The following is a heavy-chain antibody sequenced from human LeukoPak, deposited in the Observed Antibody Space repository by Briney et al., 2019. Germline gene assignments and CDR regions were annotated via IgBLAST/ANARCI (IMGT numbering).Heavy chain of an antibody. CDR3: ARGPVVAATPWGYYYMDV. J-gene: IGHJ6*03. CDR2: INPSGGST. CDR1: GYTFTSYY. Sequence: ASVKVSCKASGYTFTSYYMHWVRQAPGQGLEWMGIINPSGGSTIYAQKFQGRVTMTRDTSTSTVYMELSRLRSDDTAVYYCARGPVVAATPWGYYYMDVWGKGTTVTISS. V-gene: IGHV1-46*01. D-gene: IGHD2-15*01.